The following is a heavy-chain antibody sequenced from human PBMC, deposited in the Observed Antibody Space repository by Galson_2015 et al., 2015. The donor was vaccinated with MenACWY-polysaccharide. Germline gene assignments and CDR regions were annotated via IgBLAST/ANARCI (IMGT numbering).Heavy chain of an antibody. J-gene: IGHJ5*02. D-gene: IGHD6-13*01. CDR2: IGGRGGSGADT. V-gene: IGHV3-23*01. CDR3: ATGSSWYTWFDP. Sequence: SLRLSCAASGFTFNTHAMSWVRQAPGKGLGWVSGIGGRGGSGADTYYADSVKGRFTISRDNSKNTLYLQMNSLRAEDTAVYHCATGSSWYTWFDPLGQGTLVTVSS. CDR1: GFTFNTHA.